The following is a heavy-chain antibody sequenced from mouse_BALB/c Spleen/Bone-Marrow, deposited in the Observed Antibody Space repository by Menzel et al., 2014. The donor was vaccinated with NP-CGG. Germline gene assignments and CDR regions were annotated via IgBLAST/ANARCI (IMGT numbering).Heavy chain of an antibody. V-gene: IGHV1S135*01. CDR1: GYAFTNYN. CDR2: IDPYSGGT. D-gene: IGHD2-14*01. CDR3: SRGVLAYFDY. J-gene: IGHJ2*01. Sequence: EVKLLESGPELVKPGASVKVSCKASGYAFTNYNMNWVKQSHGKSLEWIGYIDPYSGGTNYNQKFRGKATFTVDKSSSTAYMHLNSLTSEDSAVYYCSRGVLAYFDYWGQGTTLTVSS.